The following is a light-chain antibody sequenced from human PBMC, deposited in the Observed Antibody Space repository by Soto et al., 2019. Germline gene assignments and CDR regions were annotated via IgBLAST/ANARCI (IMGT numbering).Light chain of an antibody. J-gene: IGKJ2*01. CDR1: QGIRND. Sequence: DIQMTQSPSSLSASVGDRVTITCRASQGIRNDLDWYQQKPGKAPKRLIYAASSLQSGVPSRFSGSGSGTEFTLTISSLQPEDFAIYYCLQHNSYPPYTFGQGTKLEIK. CDR2: AAS. V-gene: IGKV1-17*01. CDR3: LQHNSYPPYT.